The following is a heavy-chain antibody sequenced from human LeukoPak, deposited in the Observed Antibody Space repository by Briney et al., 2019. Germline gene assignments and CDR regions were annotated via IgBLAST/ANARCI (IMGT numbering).Heavy chain of an antibody. D-gene: IGHD2-15*01. CDR2: ISYDGSNK. V-gene: IGHV3-30*18. J-gene: IGHJ3*02. CDR3: AKDIRYCSDGSCPADAFDI. CDR1: GFTFSSYG. Sequence: GRSLRLSCAASGFTFSSYGMHWVRQAPGKGLEWVAVISYDGSNKYYADSVKGRFTISRDNSKNTLYLQMNSLRAEDTAVYYCAKDIRYCSDGSCPADAFDIWGQGTMVTVSS.